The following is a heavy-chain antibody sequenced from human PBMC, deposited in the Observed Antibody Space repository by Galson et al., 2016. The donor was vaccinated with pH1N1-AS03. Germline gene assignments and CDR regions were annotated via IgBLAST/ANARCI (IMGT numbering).Heavy chain of an antibody. CDR2: IHSGGTP. D-gene: IGHD6-19*01. Sequence: ETLSLTCTVSGGTMDSHYWSWIRQSPGKGLEWIACIHSGGTPNYNPSLKSRLIVSLDTSKNQFSLRLSSVTAADTALYYCARSPRTIAVAGTFPSRFDPWGQGMLVTVSS. CDR3: ARSPRTIAVAGTFPSRFDP. V-gene: IGHV4-4*08. J-gene: IGHJ5*02. CDR1: GGTMDSHY.